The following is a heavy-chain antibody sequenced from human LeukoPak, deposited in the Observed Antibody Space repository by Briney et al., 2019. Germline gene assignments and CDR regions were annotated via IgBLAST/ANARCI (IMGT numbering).Heavy chain of an antibody. CDR1: GFTFSSYA. Sequence: GGSLRLSCAASGFTFSSYAMHWVRQAPGKGLEWVAVISYDGSNKYYADSVKGRFTISRDNSKNTLYLQMNSLRAEDTAVYYCARDRLVRLESRSFDYWGQGTLVTVSS. CDR2: ISYDGSNK. J-gene: IGHJ4*02. V-gene: IGHV3-30*01. D-gene: IGHD2-8*02. CDR3: ARDRLVRLESRSFDY.